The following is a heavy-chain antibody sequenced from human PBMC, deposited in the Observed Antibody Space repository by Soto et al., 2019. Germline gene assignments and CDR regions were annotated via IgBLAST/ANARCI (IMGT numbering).Heavy chain of an antibody. V-gene: IGHV1-18*01. J-gene: IGHJ6*02. CDR2: TSAYNGKT. CDR1: GYTFTSYG. Sequence: QVQLVQSGGEVKKPGASVKLSCTASGYTFTSYGISWVRQAPGQGLEWMGWTSAYNGKTNYAQNVQGRVTMATTTSTRTVYMELRSLRSDDTAVYSCARGGDVNYYHGMDVWGQGTTVTVSS. D-gene: IGHD5-12*01. CDR3: ARGGDVNYYHGMDV.